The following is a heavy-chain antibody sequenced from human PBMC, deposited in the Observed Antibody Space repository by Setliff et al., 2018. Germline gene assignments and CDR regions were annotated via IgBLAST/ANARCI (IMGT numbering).Heavy chain of an antibody. CDR2: IYTTGST. J-gene: IGHJ4*02. CDR3: ARDRTFYGSGTYTRWFDY. D-gene: IGHD3-10*01. V-gene: IGHV4-61*09. Sequence: TSETLSLTCTVSGGTISSGSDYWTWIRQPAGKGLEWIGHIYTTGSTNYNPSLKSRVTMSVDTSMNQFSLKLSSVTAADTAVYYCARDRTFYGSGTYTRWFDYWGQGTLVTVSS. CDR1: GGTISSGSDY.